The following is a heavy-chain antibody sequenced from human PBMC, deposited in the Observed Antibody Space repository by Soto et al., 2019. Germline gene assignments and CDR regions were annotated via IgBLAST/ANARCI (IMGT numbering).Heavy chain of an antibody. J-gene: IGHJ5*02. Sequence: SEALALTCAFSVGSISIGGYDWSWIRQPPGKGLEWIGYIYHSGITYYNPSLKSRVTISVDRSKNQFSLKLRSVTAADTAVYDCARNYYDSSGYYFNWFDPWGQGTMVTVSS. D-gene: IGHD3-22*01. CDR1: VGSISIGGYD. V-gene: IGHV4-30-2*01. CDR2: IYHSGIT. CDR3: ARNYYDSSGYYFNWFDP.